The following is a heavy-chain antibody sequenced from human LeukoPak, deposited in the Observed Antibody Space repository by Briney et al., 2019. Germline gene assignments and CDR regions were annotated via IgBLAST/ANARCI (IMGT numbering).Heavy chain of an antibody. J-gene: IGHJ4*02. CDR3: ARINYDFWSGYYLGLDY. CDR1: GYTFTSYG. D-gene: IGHD3-3*01. CDR2: ISVYNGNT. V-gene: IGHV1-18*01. Sequence: ASVKVSCKASGYTFTSYGISWVRQTPGQGLEWMGWISVYNGNTNYAQKLQGRVTMTTDTSTSTAYMELRSLRSEDTAVYYCARINYDFWSGYYLGLDYWGQGILVTVSS.